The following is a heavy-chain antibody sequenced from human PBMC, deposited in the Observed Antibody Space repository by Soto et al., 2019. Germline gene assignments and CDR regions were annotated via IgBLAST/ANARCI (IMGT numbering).Heavy chain of an antibody. Sequence: SVKVSCEASGYAFTSYDINWVRQDTGQGFEYLGWMNPNSGNTGYVKKFQGRVTMTRDTSMSTAYMELSSLRSEDTAVFYCAGGIKFGDSARGFALWGPGTLVPGSS. CDR1: GYAFTSYD. CDR3: AGGIKFGDSARGFAL. CDR2: MNPNSGNT. D-gene: IGHD4-17*01. J-gene: IGHJ5*02. V-gene: IGHV1-8*01.